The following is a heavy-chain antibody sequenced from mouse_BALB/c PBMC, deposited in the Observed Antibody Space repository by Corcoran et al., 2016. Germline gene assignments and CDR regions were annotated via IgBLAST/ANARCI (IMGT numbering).Heavy chain of an antibody. D-gene: IGHD2-1*01. CDR1: GFTFSGFW. Sequence: EVQLLETGGGLVQPGGSRGLSCEGSGFTFSGFWMSWVRQTPGKTLEWIGDINSDGSAINYAPSIKDRFTIFRDNDKSTLYLQMSNVRSEDTATYFCMRYGNCWYFDGWGAATTVTVSS. V-gene: IGHV11-2*02. J-gene: IGHJ1*01. CDR2: INSDGSAI. CDR3: MRYGNCWYFDG.